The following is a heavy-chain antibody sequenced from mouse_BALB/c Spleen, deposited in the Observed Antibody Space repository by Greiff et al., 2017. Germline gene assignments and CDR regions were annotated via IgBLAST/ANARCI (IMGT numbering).Heavy chain of an antibody. CDR3: ARGYRYDGPPFAY. J-gene: IGHJ3*01. CDR1: GFTFSDYG. D-gene: IGHD2-14*01. Sequence: EVQRVESGGGLVQPGGSRKLSCAASGFTFSDYGMAWVRQAPGKGPEWVAFISNLAYSIYYADTVTGRFTISRENAKNTLYLEMSSLRSEDTAMYYCARGYRYDGPPFAYWGQGTLVTVSA. V-gene: IGHV5-15*02. CDR2: ISNLAYSI.